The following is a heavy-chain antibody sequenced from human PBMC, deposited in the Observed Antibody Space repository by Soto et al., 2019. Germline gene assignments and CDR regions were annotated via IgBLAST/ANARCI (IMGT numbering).Heavy chain of an antibody. Sequence: ASVKVSCKASGYTFTSYGISWVRQAPGQGLEWMGWISAYNGNTNYAQKLQGRVTMTTDTSTSAAYMELSSLRPDDTAVYYCARDTLDYYDSRGYYWDYWGQGTLVTVSS. V-gene: IGHV1-18*04. CDR3: ARDTLDYYDSRGYYWDY. CDR1: GYTFTSYG. D-gene: IGHD3-22*01. CDR2: ISAYNGNT. J-gene: IGHJ4*02.